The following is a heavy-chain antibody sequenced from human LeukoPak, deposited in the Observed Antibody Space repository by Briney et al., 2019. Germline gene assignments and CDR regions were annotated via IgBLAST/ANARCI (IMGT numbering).Heavy chain of an antibody. CDR2: MYYSGSS. V-gene: IGHV4-59*01. CDR1: GGSISNYY. J-gene: IGHJ2*01. D-gene: IGHD3-10*01. CDR3: ARGTGGPWYFGL. Sequence: SETLSPTCTVSGGSISNYYWTWIRQPPGKGLEWIGYMYYSGSSNYNPSLKSRVTISVDTSKNQISLKLSSVTAADTAVYYCARGTGGPWYFGLWGRGTLVTVSS.